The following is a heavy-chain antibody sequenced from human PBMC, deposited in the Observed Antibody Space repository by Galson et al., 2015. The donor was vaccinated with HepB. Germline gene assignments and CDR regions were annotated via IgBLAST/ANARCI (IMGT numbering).Heavy chain of an antibody. CDR2: IWYDGSNK. CDR3: ARDRYMFGGSDLYNWFDP. CDR1: GFTFSSYG. Sequence: SLRLSCAASGFTFSSYGMHWVRQAPGQGLEWVAVIWYDGSNKYYADSVKGRFTISRDNSKNTLYLQMNSLRAEDTAVYYCARDRYMFGGSDLYNWFDPWGQGTLVTVSS. V-gene: IGHV3-33*01. D-gene: IGHD1-26*01. J-gene: IGHJ5*02.